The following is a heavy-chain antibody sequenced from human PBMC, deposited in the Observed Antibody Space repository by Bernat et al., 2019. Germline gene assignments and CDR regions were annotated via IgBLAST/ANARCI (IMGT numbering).Heavy chain of an antibody. D-gene: IGHD4-17*01. CDR2: IYSGGST. J-gene: IGHJ5*02. Sequence: EVQLVESGGGLVQPGGSLRLSCTASGFTVSSNYMSWVRQAPGKGLEWVSVIYSGGSTYYADSVKGRFTISSDNSKNTLYLQMNSLRAEDTAVYYCARVRATVTSGWFDPWGQGTLVTVSS. V-gene: IGHV3-66*01. CDR3: ARVRATVTSGWFDP. CDR1: GFTVSSNY.